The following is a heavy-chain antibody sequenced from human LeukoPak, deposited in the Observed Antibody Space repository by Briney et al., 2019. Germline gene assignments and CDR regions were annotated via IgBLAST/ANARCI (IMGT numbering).Heavy chain of an antibody. CDR2: IYYSGST. V-gene: IGHV4-39*07. Sequence: SETLSLTCTVSGGSISSSSYYWGWIRQPPGEGLEWIGSIYYSGSTYYNPSLKSRVTISVDTSKNQFSLKLSSVTAADTAVYYCARHVAAAGPYYYYYMDVWGKGTTVTVSS. J-gene: IGHJ6*03. CDR1: GGSISSSSYY. CDR3: ARHVAAAGPYYYYYMDV. D-gene: IGHD6-13*01.